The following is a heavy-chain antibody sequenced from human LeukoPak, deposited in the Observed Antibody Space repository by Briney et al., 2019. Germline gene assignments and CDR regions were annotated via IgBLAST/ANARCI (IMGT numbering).Heavy chain of an antibody. J-gene: IGHJ4*02. V-gene: IGHV4-61*02. D-gene: IGHD6-13*01. Sequence: SETLSLTCTVSGGSISSGSYYWSWIRQPAGKGLEWIGRIYTSGSTNYNPSLKSRVTISVDTSKNQLSLKLSSVTAADTAVYYCARGGAAAGDFDYWGQGTLVTVSS. CDR2: IYTSGST. CDR1: GGSISSGSYY. CDR3: ARGGAAAGDFDY.